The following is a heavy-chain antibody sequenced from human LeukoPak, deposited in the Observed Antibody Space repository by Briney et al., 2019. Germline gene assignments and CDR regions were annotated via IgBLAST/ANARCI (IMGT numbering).Heavy chain of an antibody. Sequence: GGSLRLSCAASGFTFSNYGMHWVRQAPGKGLEWVALIWYDGSNKYYTDSVKGRLTISRDNSKDTLFLQMSGLRAEDTAVYYCAREGPRGNSQFDYRGQGTLVTVSS. CDR2: IWYDGSNK. J-gene: IGHJ4*02. D-gene: IGHD2/OR15-2a*01. CDR1: GFTFSNYG. CDR3: AREGPRGNSQFDY. V-gene: IGHV3-33*01.